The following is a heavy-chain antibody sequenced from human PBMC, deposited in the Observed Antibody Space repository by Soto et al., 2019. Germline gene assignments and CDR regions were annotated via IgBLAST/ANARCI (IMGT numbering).Heavy chain of an antibody. J-gene: IGHJ4*02. CDR1: NGSISSRSSY. Sequence: QLQLQESGSGLVKPSETLSLTCIVSNGSISSRSSYWGCIRQTPGKGLEWIGSIYYIGNTYYNPYLKSRVTISIDTSKTXXXXXXXXXXXXXXXXXXXXXXXXGAKGYYFENWGQGALVTVSS. V-gene: IGHV4-39*01. CDR3: XXXXXGAKGYYFEN. CDR2: IYYIGNT.